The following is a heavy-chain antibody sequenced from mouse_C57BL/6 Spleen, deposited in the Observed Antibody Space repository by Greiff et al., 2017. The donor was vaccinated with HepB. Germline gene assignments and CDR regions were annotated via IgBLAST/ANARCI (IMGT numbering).Heavy chain of an antibody. CDR1: GYTFTDYN. D-gene: IGHD1-1*01. CDR3: ARPIYYYGSSYGY. J-gene: IGHJ2*01. Sequence: EVQLQQSGPELVKPGASVKMSCKASGYTFTDYNMHWVKQSHGKSLEWIGYINPNNGGTSYNQKYKGKATLTVNKSSSTAYMELRSLTSEDSAVYDCARPIYYYGSSYGYWGQGTTLTVSS. V-gene: IGHV1-22*01. CDR2: INPNNGGT.